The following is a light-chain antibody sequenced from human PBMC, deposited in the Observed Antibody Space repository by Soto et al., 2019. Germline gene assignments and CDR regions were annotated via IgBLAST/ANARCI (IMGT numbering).Light chain of an antibody. CDR2: GAS. V-gene: IGKV3-20*01. CDR3: QQYGSSQS. J-gene: IGKJ1*01. CDR1: QSVSSSY. Sequence: ENVLTQSPGTLSLSPGERATLSCRASQSVSSSYLAWYQQKPGQAPRLLIYGASSRATGIPDRFSGSGSGKDFIITISRLAPEDVAVYYCQQYGSSQSFGQGTKVEIK.